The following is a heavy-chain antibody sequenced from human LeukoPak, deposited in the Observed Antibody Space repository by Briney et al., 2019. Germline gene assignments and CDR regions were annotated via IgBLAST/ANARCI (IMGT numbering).Heavy chain of an antibody. D-gene: IGHD3-10*01. CDR3: ASDDYYGSGSYRW. J-gene: IGHJ4*02. V-gene: IGHV4-34*01. Sequence: GSLRLSCAASGFTFSSYGMSWVRQAPGKGLEWIGEINHSGSTNYNPSLKSRVTISVDTSKNQFSLKLSSVTAGDTAVYYWASDDYYGSGSYRWWGQGTRVTVSS. CDR2: INHSGST. CDR1: GFTFSSYG.